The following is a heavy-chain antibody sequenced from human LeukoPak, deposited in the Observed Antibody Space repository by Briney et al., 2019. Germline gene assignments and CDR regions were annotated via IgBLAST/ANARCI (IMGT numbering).Heavy chain of an antibody. CDR2: ISSDGSIT. J-gene: IGHJ4*02. CDR3: ARPGVGFDY. Sequence: GRSLRLSCAASGFTFTSYWMHWVRQAPGKGLVWLSRISSDGSITSYADSVEGRFTISRDNAKSTVYLQMNSLRAEDTAVYYCARPGVGFDYWGQGALVTVSS. V-gene: IGHV3-74*01. CDR1: GFTFTSYW.